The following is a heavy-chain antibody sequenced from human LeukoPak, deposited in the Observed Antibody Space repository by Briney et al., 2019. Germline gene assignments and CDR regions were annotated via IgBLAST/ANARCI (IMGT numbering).Heavy chain of an antibody. Sequence: GGSLRLSCAASGFTFDDYGMSWVRQAPGKGLEWVSGINWNGGSTGYADSVKGRFTISRDNAKNSLYLQMNSLRAEDTALYHCARDSGIAHNCSSTSCPRDYYMDVWGKGTTVTVSS. CDR2: INWNGGST. D-gene: IGHD2-2*01. CDR3: ARDSGIAHNCSSTSCPRDYYMDV. CDR1: GFTFDDYG. V-gene: IGHV3-20*01. J-gene: IGHJ6*03.